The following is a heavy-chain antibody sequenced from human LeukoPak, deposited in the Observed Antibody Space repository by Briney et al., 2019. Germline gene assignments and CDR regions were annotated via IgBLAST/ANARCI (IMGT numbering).Heavy chain of an antibody. J-gene: IGHJ4*02. CDR1: GLTFSHYA. CDR2: ISGNGGST. V-gene: IGHV3-23*01. D-gene: IGHD1-14*01. CDR3: AKRARTLEGYYFDY. Sequence: GGSLRLSCAASGLTFSHYAMSWVRQAPGKGLEWVTVISGNGGSTYYADSVMDRFTISRDNSRSTLFLQMNRLRAEDTALYYCAKRARTLEGYYFDYWGQGTLVTVSS.